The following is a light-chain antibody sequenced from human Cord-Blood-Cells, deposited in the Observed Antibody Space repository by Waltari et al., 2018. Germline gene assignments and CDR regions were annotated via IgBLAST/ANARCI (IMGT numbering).Light chain of an antibody. J-gene: IGLJ3*02. Sequence: SSELTRDPAVSVALGQTVRSTCQGDSLRSYYASWYQQKPGQAPVLVLYGKNNRPSGIPDRCSGSSSGNTASLTSTGAQAEDEADYYCNSRDSSGNHLVFGGGTKLTVL. CDR2: GKN. CDR1: SLRSYY. CDR3: NSRDSSGNHLV. V-gene: IGLV3-19*01.